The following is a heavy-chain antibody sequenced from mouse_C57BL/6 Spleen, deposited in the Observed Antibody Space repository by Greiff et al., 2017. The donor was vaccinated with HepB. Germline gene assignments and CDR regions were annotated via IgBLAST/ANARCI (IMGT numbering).Heavy chain of an antibody. D-gene: IGHD1-2*01. V-gene: IGHV5-16*01. Sequence: EVQLVESEGGLVQPGSSMKLSCTASGFTFGDYYMAWVRQVPEKGLEWVANINYDGSSTYYLDSLKSRFIISRDNAKNILYLQMSSLKSEDTATYYCARDTATNWYFDVWGTGTTVTVSS. CDR1: GFTFGDYY. CDR3: ARDTATNWYFDV. J-gene: IGHJ1*03. CDR2: INYDGSST.